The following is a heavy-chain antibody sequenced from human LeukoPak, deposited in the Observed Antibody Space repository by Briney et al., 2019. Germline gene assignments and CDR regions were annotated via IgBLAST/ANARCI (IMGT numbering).Heavy chain of an antibody. CDR2: IRQDGSEK. CDR1: GFTFSSYW. J-gene: IGHJ4*02. D-gene: IGHD1-26*01. CDR3: ASRDGSYGY. V-gene: IGHV3-7*01. Sequence: GESLRLSCAASGFTFSSYWMTWVRQAPGKGLEWVANIRQDGSEKYYVDSVKGRFTISRDNAKNSLYLQINSLRAEDTAVYYCASRDGSYGYWGQGTLVTVSS.